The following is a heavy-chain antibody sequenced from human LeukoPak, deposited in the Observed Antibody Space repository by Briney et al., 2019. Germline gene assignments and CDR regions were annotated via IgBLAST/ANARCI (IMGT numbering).Heavy chain of an antibody. CDR2: INHSGST. Sequence: PSETLSLTCAVYGGSYSGYYWSWIRQPPGKGREWIGEINHSGSTNYNPSLKSRVTISVDTSKNQFSLKLSSVTAADTAVYYCARRVKGKVVAATVDFDYWGQGTLVTVSS. J-gene: IGHJ4*02. D-gene: IGHD2-15*01. CDR1: GGSYSGYY. V-gene: IGHV4-34*01. CDR3: ARRVKGKVVAATVDFDY.